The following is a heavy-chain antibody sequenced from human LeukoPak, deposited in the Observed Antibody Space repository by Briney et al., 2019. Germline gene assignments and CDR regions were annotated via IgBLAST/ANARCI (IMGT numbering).Heavy chain of an antibody. CDR2: IYYSGST. J-gene: IGHJ4*02. Sequence: PSETLSLTCTVSGGSISSSSYYWGWIRQPPGKGLEWIGSIYYSGSTYYNPSLKSRVTISVDTSKNQFSLKLSSVTAADTAVYYCAREPHDYGDYFLEVWGQGTLVTVSS. V-gene: IGHV4-39*07. D-gene: IGHD4-17*01. CDR1: GGSISSSSYY. CDR3: AREPHDYGDYFLEV.